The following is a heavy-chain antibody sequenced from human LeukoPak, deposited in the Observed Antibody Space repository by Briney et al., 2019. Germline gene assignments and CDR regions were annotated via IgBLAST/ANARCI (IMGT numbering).Heavy chain of an antibody. CDR3: AKDIRYCSSTSCYYYYYMDV. J-gene: IGHJ6*03. Sequence: GGSLRHSCAASGLTFSSYPMSWVRQAPGKGLGWVSAIIGSGGSTSYADSEKGRYTIPRDDSKKTLSLQMNSLRAEDTAVYYCAKDIRYCSSTSCYYYYYMDVWGKGTTVTVSS. CDR2: IIGSGGST. CDR1: GLTFSSYP. V-gene: IGHV3-23*01. D-gene: IGHD2-2*01.